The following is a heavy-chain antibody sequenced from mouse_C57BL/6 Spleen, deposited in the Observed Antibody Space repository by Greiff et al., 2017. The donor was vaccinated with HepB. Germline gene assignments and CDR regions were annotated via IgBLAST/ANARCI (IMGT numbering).Heavy chain of an antibody. CDR2: IHPNSGST. CDR3: ARSFYDGGYFDY. Sequence: VQLQQPGAELVKPGASVKLSCKASGYTFTSYWMHWVKQRPGQGLEWIGMIHPNSGSTNYNEKFKSKATLTVDQSSSTAYMQLSSLTSEDSAVYYCARSFYDGGYFDYWGQGTTLTVSS. J-gene: IGHJ2*01. V-gene: IGHV1-64*01. D-gene: IGHD2-3*01. CDR1: GYTFTSYW.